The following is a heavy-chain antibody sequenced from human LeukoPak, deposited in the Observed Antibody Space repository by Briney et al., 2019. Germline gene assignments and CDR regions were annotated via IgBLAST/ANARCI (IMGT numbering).Heavy chain of an antibody. J-gene: IGHJ3*02. V-gene: IGHV3-20*04. D-gene: IGHD2-2*02. CDR1: GFTFDDYG. CDR3: ARRDIVVVPASILGAFDI. Sequence: GGSLRLSCAASGFTFDDYGMSWVRHAPGKGLEWVSGIIWNGGSTGYADSVKGRFTISRDNAKNSLYLQMNSLRAEDTALYYCARRDIVVVPASILGAFDIWGQGTMVTVSS. CDR2: IIWNGGST.